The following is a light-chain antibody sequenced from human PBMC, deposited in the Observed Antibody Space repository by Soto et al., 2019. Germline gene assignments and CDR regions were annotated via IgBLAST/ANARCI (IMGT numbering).Light chain of an antibody. CDR3: LQYYITPPWT. Sequence: DIVMTQSPDSLAVSLGERATISCKSSQSVLYSSNRKNYLAWYQQKAGQPPKLLIYWASTRESGVPDRFSGSGSGTDFTLTISSLQAEDVAVYYCLQYYITPPWTFGQGTKVEIK. CDR1: QSVLYSSNRKNY. J-gene: IGKJ1*01. CDR2: WAS. V-gene: IGKV4-1*01.